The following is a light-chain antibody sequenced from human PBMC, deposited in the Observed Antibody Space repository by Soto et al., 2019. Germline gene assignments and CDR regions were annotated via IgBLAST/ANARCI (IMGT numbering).Light chain of an antibody. CDR2: DVT. CDR3: CSYAGSYTYA. J-gene: IGLJ1*01. V-gene: IGLV2-11*01. CDR1: SSDVGGYNY. Sequence: QSVLTQPASLSGSPGQSITISCTGTSSDVGGYNYVSLYQHHPGKAPKLMIYDVTKRPSGVRDRFSASKSGNTASLTISGLQAEDEADYYCCSYAGSYTYAFGTGTKVTVL.